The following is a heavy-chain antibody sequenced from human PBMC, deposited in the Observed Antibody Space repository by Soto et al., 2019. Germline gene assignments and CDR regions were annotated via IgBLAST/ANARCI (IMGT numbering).Heavy chain of an antibody. D-gene: IGHD3-22*01. Sequence: TGESLKISCKGSGYSFTSYWIGCVRQMPGKGLEWMGIIYPGDSDTRYSPSFQGQVTISVEKSISTAYLQLISLKASDTAMYYSARHYDSSGYYCIDYWGQGTLVTVSS. CDR1: GYSFTSYW. V-gene: IGHV5-51*01. CDR2: IYPGDSDT. J-gene: IGHJ4*02. CDR3: ARHYDSSGYYCIDY.